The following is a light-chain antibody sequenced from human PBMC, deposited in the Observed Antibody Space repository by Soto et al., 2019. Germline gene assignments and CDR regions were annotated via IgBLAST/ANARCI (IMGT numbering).Light chain of an antibody. CDR2: GVS. CDR1: QSVSSNY. J-gene: IGKJ5*01. Sequence: EIVLTQSPGTLSLSPGERATLSCRASQSVSSNYFAWYQQKPGQAPRLLIYGVSSRPTGIPDRFSGSGSGTDFTLTISRLEPEDFPVYYCQQDGSSAITFGQGTRLEIK. V-gene: IGKV3-20*01. CDR3: QQDGSSAIT.